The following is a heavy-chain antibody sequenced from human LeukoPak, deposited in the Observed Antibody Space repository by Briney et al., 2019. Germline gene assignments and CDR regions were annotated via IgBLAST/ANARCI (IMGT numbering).Heavy chain of an antibody. CDR3: ARSIRGYSGYDLYYFDY. J-gene: IGHJ4*02. D-gene: IGHD5-12*01. CDR2: ISSSGSTI. CDR1: GFAFSNYA. V-gene: IGHV3-11*01. Sequence: GGSLRLSCLASGFAFSNYAMSWVRQAPGMGLEWVSYISSSGSTIYYADSVRGRFTISRDNAKNSLYLQMNSLRAEDTAVYYCARSIRGYSGYDLYYFDYWGQGTLVTVSS.